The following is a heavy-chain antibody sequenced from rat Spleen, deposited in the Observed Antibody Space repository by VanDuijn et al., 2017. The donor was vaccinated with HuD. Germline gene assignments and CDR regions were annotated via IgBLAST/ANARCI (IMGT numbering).Heavy chain of an antibody. CDR3: SPLPGHNLDY. Sequence: EVQLVESGGGLVQPGRSLKLSCGASGFTFSNYGMHWIRQATTKGLEWVGSISPSGGTTYYRDSVKGRFSISRENAKSTTYLHMNSLRSEDTATYYCSPLPGHNLDYWGQGVMVTASS. J-gene: IGHJ2*01. V-gene: IGHV5-19*01. D-gene: IGHD1-4*01. CDR1: GFTFSNYG. CDR2: ISPSGGTT.